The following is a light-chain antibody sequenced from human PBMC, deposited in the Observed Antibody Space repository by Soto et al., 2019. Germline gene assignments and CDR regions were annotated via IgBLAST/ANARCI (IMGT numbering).Light chain of an antibody. V-gene: IGKV1-12*01. CDR2: ATS. Sequence: DIQLTQSPSSVSASVGDSVSISCRASQDISSWLAWYQQRPGRAPKLLIYATSNLQSGVPARFSGSGSGTHFTLTIYNLQPEDFAIYYCQQANSYPITFGQGTRVDIQ. CDR1: QDISSW. J-gene: IGKJ5*01. CDR3: QQANSYPIT.